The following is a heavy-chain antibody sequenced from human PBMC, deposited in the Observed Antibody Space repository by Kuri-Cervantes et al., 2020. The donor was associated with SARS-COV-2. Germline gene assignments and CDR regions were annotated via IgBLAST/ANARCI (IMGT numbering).Heavy chain of an antibody. CDR2: ISSSGSTI. Sequence: GESLKISCAASGFTFSDYYMSWIRQAPGKGLEWVSYISSSGSTIYYADSVKGRFTISRDNAKNSLYLQMNSLRAEDTAVYCCARDTAARYFDYWGQGTLVTVSS. CDR3: ARDTAARYFDY. CDR1: GFTFSDYY. D-gene: IGHD5-18*01. V-gene: IGHV3-11*04. J-gene: IGHJ4*02.